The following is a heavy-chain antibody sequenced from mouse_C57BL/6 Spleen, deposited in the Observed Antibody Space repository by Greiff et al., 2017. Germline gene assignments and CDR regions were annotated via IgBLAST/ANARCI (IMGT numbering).Heavy chain of an antibody. V-gene: IGHV1-64*01. CDR2: IHPNSGST. CDR1: GYTFTSYW. D-gene: IGHD4-1*01. Sequence: QVQLQQPGAELVKPGASVKLSCKASGYTFTSYWMHWVQQRPGQGLEWIGMIHPNSGSTNYNEKFKSKATLTVDKSSSTAYMHLSSLTSEDSAVYYCARKLTRTSLYFDVWGTGTTVTVSS. CDR3: ARKLTRTSLYFDV. J-gene: IGHJ1*03.